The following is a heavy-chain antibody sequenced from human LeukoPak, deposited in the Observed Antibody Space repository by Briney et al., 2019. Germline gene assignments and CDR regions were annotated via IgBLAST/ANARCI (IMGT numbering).Heavy chain of an antibody. CDR1: GFTFSDYY. CDR3: ARAPGITMKLPYWFDL. D-gene: IGHD3-22*01. Sequence: GGSLRLSCAASGFTFSDYYMSWIRQAPGKGLEWVSYISSSGSTIYYADSVKGRFTISRDNAKNSLYLQMNSLRAEDTAVYYCARAPGITMKLPYWFDLWGQGTLVTVSS. J-gene: IGHJ5*02. V-gene: IGHV3-11*01. CDR2: ISSSGSTI.